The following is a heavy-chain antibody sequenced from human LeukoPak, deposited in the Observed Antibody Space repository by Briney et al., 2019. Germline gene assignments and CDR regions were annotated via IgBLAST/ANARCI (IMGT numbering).Heavy chain of an antibody. Sequence: ASVKVSCKASGYTFTGYYTHWVRQAPGQGLEWMGWINPNSGGTNYAQKFQGRVTMTRDTSISTAYMELSRLRSDDTAVYYCASGYSGYDPYNFDYWGQGTLVTVSS. CDR3: ASGYSGYDPYNFDY. D-gene: IGHD5-12*01. CDR1: GYTFTGYY. J-gene: IGHJ4*02. CDR2: INPNSGGT. V-gene: IGHV1-2*02.